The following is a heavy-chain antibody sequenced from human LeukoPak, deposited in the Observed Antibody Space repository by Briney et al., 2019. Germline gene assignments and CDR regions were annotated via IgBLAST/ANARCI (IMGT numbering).Heavy chain of an antibody. Sequence: GGSLRLSCGGSGYNFCNYWMTWVRQAPGRGLEWVAHIKQDGSEQSLVDSVKGRFTISRDNAKNSLYLQMNSLRAEDTALYYCVTEPFLNDRSQYRHFDRWGQGTLVSVSS. J-gene: IGHJ4*02. CDR3: VTEPFLNDRSQYRHFDR. CDR1: GYNFCNYW. CDR2: IKQDGSEQ. D-gene: IGHD3-22*01. V-gene: IGHV3-7*04.